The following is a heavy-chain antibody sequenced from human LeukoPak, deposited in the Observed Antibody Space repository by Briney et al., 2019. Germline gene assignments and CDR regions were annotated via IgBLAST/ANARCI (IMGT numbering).Heavy chain of an antibody. D-gene: IGHD3-16*02. Sequence: KPSETLSLTCAVYGGSFSGYYWSWIRQPPGKGLEWIGEINHRGSTNYNPSLKSRVAISVDTSKNQFSLKLSSVTAADTAVYYCARVKHYIWGSYRYVWFDPWGQGTLVTVSS. CDR1: GGSFSGYY. V-gene: IGHV4-34*01. CDR2: INHRGST. CDR3: ARVKHYIWGSYRYVWFDP. J-gene: IGHJ5*02.